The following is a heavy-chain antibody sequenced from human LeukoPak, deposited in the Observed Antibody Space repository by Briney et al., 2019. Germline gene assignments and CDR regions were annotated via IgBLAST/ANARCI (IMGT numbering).Heavy chain of an antibody. CDR2: ISSSGTII. V-gene: IGHV3-11*04. D-gene: IGHD6-6*01. Sequence: SGGSLRLSCAASGFTFGDYYMSWIRQAPEKGLEWVSYISSSGTIIYYADSVKGRFTISRDNAKNSLYLQMNSLRAEDTAIYYCASRYSSSSGMVAYWGQGTLVTVSS. J-gene: IGHJ4*02. CDR3: ASRYSSSSGMVAY. CDR1: GFTFGDYY.